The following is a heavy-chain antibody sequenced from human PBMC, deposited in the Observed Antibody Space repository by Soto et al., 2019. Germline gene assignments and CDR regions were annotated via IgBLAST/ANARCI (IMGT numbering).Heavy chain of an antibody. CDR2: VYSGDVT. V-gene: IGHV3-66*01. CDR1: GFTVSSNY. D-gene: IGHD1-26*01. J-gene: IGHJ4*01. CDR3: ARAPGLVGATPFDY. Sequence: DVPLVESGGGLVQPGGSLRLSCAASGFTVSSNYMTWVRQAPGKGLEWVSVVYSGDVTYYADSVKGRFTISRDNSKNTLYLQMNSLRVEDTAVYYCARAPGLVGATPFDYWGQGTLVTVSS.